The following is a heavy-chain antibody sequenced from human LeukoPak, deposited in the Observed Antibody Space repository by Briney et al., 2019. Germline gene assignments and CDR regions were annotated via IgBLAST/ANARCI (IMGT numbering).Heavy chain of an antibody. CDR1: GFTFSSYA. J-gene: IGHJ4*02. Sequence: GGSLRLSCVVSGFTFSSYAMSWVRQAPGKGLEWVSGISGSGGSTYYADSVKGRFTISRDNAKNSLYLQMNSLRAEDTAVYYCARYMYSSTAFDYWGQGTLVTVSS. D-gene: IGHD6-13*01. V-gene: IGHV3-23*01. CDR3: ARYMYSSTAFDY. CDR2: ISGSGGST.